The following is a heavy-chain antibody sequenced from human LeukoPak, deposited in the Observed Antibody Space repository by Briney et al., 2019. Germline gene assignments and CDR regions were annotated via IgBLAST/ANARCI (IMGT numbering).Heavy chain of an antibody. CDR3: ARESRSRPPDAFDT. Sequence: PGGSLRLSCAASGFTFSSYEMNWVRQAPGKGLEWVSYISSSGSTIYYADSVKGRFAISRDNAKNSLYLQMNSLRAEDTAVYYCARESRSRPPDAFDTWGQGTMVTVSS. J-gene: IGHJ3*02. CDR1: GFTFSSYE. D-gene: IGHD4-17*01. V-gene: IGHV3-48*03. CDR2: ISSSGSTI.